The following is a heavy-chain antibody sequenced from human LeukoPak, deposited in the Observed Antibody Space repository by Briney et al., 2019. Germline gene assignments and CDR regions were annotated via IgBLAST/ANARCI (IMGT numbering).Heavy chain of an antibody. CDR3: ARRAGAYSHPYDY. CDR1: GFTFSSFG. Sequence: GGTLRLSCAASGFTFSSFGMSWVRQAPGKGLEWVSGISGSGGSTFYADSVKGRFTISRDNSKNTLYLQMNSLRAEDTAVYYCARRAGAYSHPYDYWGQGTLVTVSS. V-gene: IGHV3-23*01. J-gene: IGHJ4*02. CDR2: ISGSGGST. D-gene: IGHD4/OR15-4a*01.